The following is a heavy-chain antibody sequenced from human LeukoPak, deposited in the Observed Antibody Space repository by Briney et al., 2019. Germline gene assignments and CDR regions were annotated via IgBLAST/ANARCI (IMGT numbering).Heavy chain of an antibody. CDR3: TRDLGRASYDY. V-gene: IGHV3-49*04. D-gene: IGHD1-26*01. CDR2: IRSKAYGGTT. J-gene: IGHJ4*02. CDR1: GFTFGDYA. Sequence: GRSLRLSCTASGFTFGDYAMSWVRQAPGKGLEWVGFIRSKAYGGTTEYAASVKGRFTISRDDSKSIAYLQMNSLKTEDTAVYYCTRDLGRASYDYWGQGTLVTVSS.